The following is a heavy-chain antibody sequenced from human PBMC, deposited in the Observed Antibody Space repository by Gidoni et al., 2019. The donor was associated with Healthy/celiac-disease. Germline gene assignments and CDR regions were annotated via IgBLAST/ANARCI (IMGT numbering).Heavy chain of an antibody. Sequence: QVQLQESGPGLVKPSETLSLTCTVSGGSVSSGIYDWRWIRQPPGKGLEWIGYIYYSGSTNYNPSLKSRVTISVDTSKNQFSLKLSSVTAADTAVYYCARARKPGIAAAGTDWFDPWGQGTLVTVSS. CDR3: ARARKPGIAAAGTDWFDP. D-gene: IGHD6-13*01. V-gene: IGHV4-61*01. J-gene: IGHJ5*02. CDR1: GGSVSSGIYD. CDR2: IYYSGST.